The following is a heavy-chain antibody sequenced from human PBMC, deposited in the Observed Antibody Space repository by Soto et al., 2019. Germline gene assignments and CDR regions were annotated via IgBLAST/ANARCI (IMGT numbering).Heavy chain of an antibody. J-gene: IGHJ4*02. Sequence: GGSLRLSCAASGFTFSSYGMHWVRQAPGKGLEWVAVISYDGSNKYYADSVKGRFTISRDNSKNTLCLQMNSLRAEDTAVYYCAKGHIRYGSSSAVDYWGQGTLVTVSS. V-gene: IGHV3-30*18. CDR2: ISYDGSNK. CDR1: GFTFSSYG. D-gene: IGHD6-6*01. CDR3: AKGHIRYGSSSAVDY.